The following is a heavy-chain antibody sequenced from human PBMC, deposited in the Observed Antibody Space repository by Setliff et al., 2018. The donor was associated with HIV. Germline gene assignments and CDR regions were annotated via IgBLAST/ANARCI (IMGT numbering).Heavy chain of an antibody. CDR2: ISKDGSNK. CDR1: GFTFSSYG. V-gene: IGHV3-30*18. D-gene: IGHD3-10*01. Sequence: SQTLSCAASGFTFSSYGMHWVRQAPGKGLEWVAVISKDGSNKYYADSVKGRFTISRDNSKNTLYLQMNSLRAEDTAVYYCAKDREYGSGRTDYYYFAMAVWGQGTTVTVSS. CDR3: AKDREYGSGRTDYYYFAMAV. J-gene: IGHJ6*02.